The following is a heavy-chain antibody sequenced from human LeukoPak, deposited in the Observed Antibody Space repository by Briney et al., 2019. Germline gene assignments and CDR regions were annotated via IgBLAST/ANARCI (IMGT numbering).Heavy chain of an antibody. Sequence: SETLSLTCTVSGGSISSYYWSWIRRPAGKGLEWIGRIYTSGSTNYNPSLKSRVTMSVDTSKNQFSLKLSSVTAADTAVYYCASVDYGDERSYYYYYMDVWGKGTTVTVSS. CDR2: IYTSGST. J-gene: IGHJ6*03. CDR3: ASVDYGDERSYYYYYMDV. D-gene: IGHD4-17*01. V-gene: IGHV4-4*07. CDR1: GGSISSYY.